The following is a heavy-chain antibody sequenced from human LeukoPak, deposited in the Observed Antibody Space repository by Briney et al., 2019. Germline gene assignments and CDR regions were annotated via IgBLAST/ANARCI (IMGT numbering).Heavy chain of an antibody. V-gene: IGHV1-69*13. CDR3: ARGREWWLYYFDY. D-gene: IGHD2-15*01. CDR2: IIPIFGTA. CDR1: GGTFSSYA. Sequence: GASVKVSCKASGGTFSSYAISWVRQAPGQGLEWMGGIIPIFGTANYAQKFQGRVTITADESTSTAYMELSSLRSEDTAVYYCARGREWWLYYFDYWGKGTLVTVSS. J-gene: IGHJ4*02.